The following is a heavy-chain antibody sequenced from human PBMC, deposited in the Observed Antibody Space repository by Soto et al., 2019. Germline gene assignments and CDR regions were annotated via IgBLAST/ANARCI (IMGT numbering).Heavy chain of an antibody. Sequence: QVHLVQSGAEVKKPGASVKVSCKASGYTFTSYGITWVRQAPGQGLEWMGWISAHIGNTDYAQKLQGRVIVTRDTSTSTAYMELRSLRSDDMAVYYCARGRYGDYWGQGALVTVSS. J-gene: IGHJ4*02. V-gene: IGHV1-18*03. CDR2: ISAHIGNT. CDR3: ARGRYGDY. D-gene: IGHD1-1*01. CDR1: GYTFTSYG.